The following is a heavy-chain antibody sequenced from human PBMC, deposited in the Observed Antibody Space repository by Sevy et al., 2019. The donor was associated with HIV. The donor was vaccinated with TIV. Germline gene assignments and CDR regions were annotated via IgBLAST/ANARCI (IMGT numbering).Heavy chain of an antibody. CDR1: GFTFSSYV. Sequence: GSLRLSCAASGFTFSSYVMSWVRQAPGGGLEWIGTMYYDGSAYYNPSLQSRVSMSVDTSKNQFSLNLSSVTAADTAVYFCARGEDSAMIDYWGQGTLVTVSS. D-gene: IGHD5-18*01. CDR3: ARGEDSAMIDY. CDR2: MYYDGSA. J-gene: IGHJ4*02. V-gene: IGHV4-59*04.